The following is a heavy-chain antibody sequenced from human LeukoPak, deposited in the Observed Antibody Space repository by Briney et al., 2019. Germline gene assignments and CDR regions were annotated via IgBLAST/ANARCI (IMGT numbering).Heavy chain of an antibody. V-gene: IGHV4-34*09. CDR2: IHNSGST. D-gene: IGHD3-10*01. CDR3: ARGEYYGSGSYYPGDY. Sequence: SETLSLTCAVYGGSFSGYYWSWIRQRPGKGLEWIGYIHNSGSTYYNPSLKSPVSISIDTSKRHFSLRLSSVTAADTAVYYCARGEYYGSGSYYPGDYWGQGTLVTVSS. J-gene: IGHJ4*02. CDR1: GGSFSGYY.